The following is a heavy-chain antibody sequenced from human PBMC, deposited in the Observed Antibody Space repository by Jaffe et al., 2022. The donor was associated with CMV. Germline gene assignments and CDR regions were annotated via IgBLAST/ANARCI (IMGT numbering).Heavy chain of an antibody. J-gene: IGHJ4*02. Sequence: QGHLEQSGAEVREPGASVKISCKTFESNLPYIPIHWMRQTPGRVFEWVGRIDVGHGDTESSRRFEGRVTFTRDASAGIAYMQLDRLRSEDTAIYFCARYSTVYETLDYWGQGTQLTVSS. CDR3: ARYSTVYETLDY. V-gene: IGHV1-3*01. CDR2: IDVGHGDT. CDR1: ESNLPYIP. D-gene: IGHD2-8*02.